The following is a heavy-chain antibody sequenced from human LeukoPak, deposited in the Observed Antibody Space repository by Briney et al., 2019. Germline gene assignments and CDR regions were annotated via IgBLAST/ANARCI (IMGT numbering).Heavy chain of an antibody. CDR3: ARESYYDSGFALDI. CDR1: GFSVSSTY. V-gene: IGHV3-53*01. J-gene: IGHJ3*02. CDR2: IYSGGST. Sequence: GGSLRLSCAASGFSVSSTYMNWVRQAPGKALEWVSVIYSGGSTYYGDSVKGRFTISRDNSKNTLSLQMNSLRAEDTAVYYCARESYYDSGFALDIWGQGTRVTVSS. D-gene: IGHD3-10*01.